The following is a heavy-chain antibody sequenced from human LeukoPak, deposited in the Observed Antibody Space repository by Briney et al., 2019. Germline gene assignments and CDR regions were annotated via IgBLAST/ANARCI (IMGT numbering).Heavy chain of an antibody. Sequence: SETLSLTCTVSGGSINSYYWTWIRQPPGKGLEWIGNIYNSGNTNYNPSLKSRVTIPVDTSKNQFSLRLSSVTAADTAVYYCARASYSYDINGWVPFDYWGQGTLVTVSS. D-gene: IGHD3-22*01. V-gene: IGHV4-59*08. CDR3: ARASYSYDINGWVPFDY. CDR2: IYNSGNT. CDR1: GGSINSYY. J-gene: IGHJ4*02.